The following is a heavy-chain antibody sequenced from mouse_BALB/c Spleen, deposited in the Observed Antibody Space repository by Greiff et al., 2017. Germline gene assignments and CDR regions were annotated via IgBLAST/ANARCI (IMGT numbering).Heavy chain of an antibody. D-gene: IGHD2-14*01. Sequence: DVHLVESGGGLVKPGGSLKLSCAASGFTFSSYAMSWVRQTPEKRLEWVATISSGGSYTYYPDSVKGRFTISRDNAKNTLYLQMSSLRSEDTAMYYCATYYRYDGDLDYWGQGTTLTVSS. CDR1: GFTFSSYA. J-gene: IGHJ2*01. CDR3: ATYYRYDGDLDY. CDR2: ISSGGSYT. V-gene: IGHV5-9-3*01.